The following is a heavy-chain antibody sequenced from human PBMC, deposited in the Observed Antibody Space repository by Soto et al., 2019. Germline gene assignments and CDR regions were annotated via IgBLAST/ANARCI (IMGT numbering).Heavy chain of an antibody. Sequence: GGSLRLSCAASGFTFSSYGMHWVRQAPGKGLEWVAVIWYDGSNKYYADSVKGRFTISRDNSKNTLYLQMNSLRAEDTAVYYCARDTAKGYCSSTSCYPAILSYYYYGMDVEGQGTKVTVSS. D-gene: IGHD2-2*01. CDR3: ARDTAKGYCSSTSCYPAILSYYYYGMDV. J-gene: IGHJ6*02. CDR1: GFTFSSYG. V-gene: IGHV3-33*01. CDR2: IWYDGSNK.